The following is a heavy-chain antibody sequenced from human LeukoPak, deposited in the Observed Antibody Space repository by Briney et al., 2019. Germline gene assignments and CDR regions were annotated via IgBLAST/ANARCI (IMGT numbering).Heavy chain of an antibody. Sequence: PGGSLRLSCAASGFTFSSYSMNWVRQAPGKGLEWVSYIRSSSSTIYYADSVKGRFTISRDNAKNSLYLQMNSLRAEDTAVYYCASGGDPFDYWGQGTLVTVSS. CDR1: GFTFSSYS. CDR2: IRSSSSTI. J-gene: IGHJ4*02. V-gene: IGHV3-48*01. CDR3: ASGGDPFDY. D-gene: IGHD3-16*01.